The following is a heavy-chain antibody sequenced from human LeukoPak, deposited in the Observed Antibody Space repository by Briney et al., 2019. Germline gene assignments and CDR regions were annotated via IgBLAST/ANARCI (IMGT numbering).Heavy chain of an antibody. J-gene: IGHJ4*02. V-gene: IGHV4-30-4*01. CDR2: IYYSGGT. Sequence: SQTLSLTCTVSGGSISSGGYYWSWIRQHPGKGLEWIGYIYYSGGTYYNPSLKSRITISVDTSKNQFSLNLSSVTAADTAVYYCARRSVYSYFDYWGQGTLVTVSS. D-gene: IGHD4-11*01. CDR3: ARRSVYSYFDY. CDR1: GGSISSGGYY.